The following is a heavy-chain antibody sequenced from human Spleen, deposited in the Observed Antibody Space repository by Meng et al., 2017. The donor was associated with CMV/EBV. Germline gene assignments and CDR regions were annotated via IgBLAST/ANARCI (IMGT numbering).Heavy chain of an antibody. CDR3: ARDGESLAVY. CDR2: ISSSSSYI. CDR1: GFNFDSSI. J-gene: IGHJ4*02. D-gene: IGHD6-6*01. V-gene: IGHV3-21*01. Sequence: GGSLRLSCTVSGFNFDSSIMAWVRQAPGRGLEWVSSISSSSSYIYYADSVKGRFTISRDNAKYSLYLQMNSLRAEDTAVYYCARDGESLAVYWGQETLVTVSS.